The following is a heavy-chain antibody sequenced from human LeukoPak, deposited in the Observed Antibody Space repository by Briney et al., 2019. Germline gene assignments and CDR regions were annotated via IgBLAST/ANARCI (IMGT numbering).Heavy chain of an antibody. J-gene: IGHJ4*02. CDR2: IYHSGST. CDR3: ASSPYGSGSYDY. CDR1: GGSISSGGYS. V-gene: IGHV4-30-2*01. D-gene: IGHD3-10*01. Sequence: SQTLSLTCAVSGGSISSGGYSWSWIRQPPGKGLEWIGYIYHSGSTYYNPSLKSRVTTSVDRSKNQFSLKLSSVTAADTAVYYCASSPYGSGSYDYWGQGTLVTVSS.